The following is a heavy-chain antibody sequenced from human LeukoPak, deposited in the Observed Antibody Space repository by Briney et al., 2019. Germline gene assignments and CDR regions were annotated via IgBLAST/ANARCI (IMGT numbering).Heavy chain of an antibody. J-gene: IGHJ6*03. CDR3: AKDHVEYSTAGYYYMDV. CDR2: ISGSGGST. D-gene: IGHD2/OR15-2a*01. V-gene: IGHV3-23*01. CDR1: GFTFSSYA. Sequence: GGSLRLSCAASGFTFSSYAMSWVRQAPGKGLEWVSAISGSGGSTYYADSVKGRFTISRDNSKNTLYLQMNSLRAEDTAVYYCAKDHVEYSTAGYYYMDVWGKGTTVTVSS.